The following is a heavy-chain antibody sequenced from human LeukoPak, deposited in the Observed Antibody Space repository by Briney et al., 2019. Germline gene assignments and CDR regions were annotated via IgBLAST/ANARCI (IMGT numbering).Heavy chain of an antibody. D-gene: IGHD4-17*01. CDR1: GFAFSNAW. Sequence: GGSLRLSCAASGFAFSNAWMSWVRQAPGKGLEWVGRIKSKTDGGTTDYAAPVKGRFTISRDDSKNTLYLQMNSLKTEDTAVYYCTTDSYGDYVDYWGQGTLVTVSS. V-gene: IGHV3-15*01. CDR3: TTDSYGDYVDY. CDR2: IKSKTDGGTT. J-gene: IGHJ4*02.